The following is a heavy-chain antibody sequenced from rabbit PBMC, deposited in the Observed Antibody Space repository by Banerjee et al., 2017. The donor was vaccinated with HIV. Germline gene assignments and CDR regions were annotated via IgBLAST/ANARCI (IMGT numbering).Heavy chain of an antibody. CDR3: ARESYAGYAYGL. CDR2: IYTAYNGHT. Sequence: QEQLEESGGDLVKPEGSLTLTCTASGFSFSSNPMCWVRQAPGKGLEWIGCIYTAYNGHTNYASWAKGRFTISKTSSTTVTLQMTSLTAADTATYFCARESYAGYAYGLWGPGTLVTVS. V-gene: IGHV1S45*01. CDR1: GFSFSSNP. D-gene: IGHD6-1*01. J-gene: IGHJ4*01.